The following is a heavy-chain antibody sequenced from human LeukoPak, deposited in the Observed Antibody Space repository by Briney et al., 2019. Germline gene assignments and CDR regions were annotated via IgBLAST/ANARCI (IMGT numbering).Heavy chain of an antibody. J-gene: IGHJ4*02. CDR2: ISYDGSNK. V-gene: IGHV3-30-3*01. D-gene: IGHD1-26*01. CDR3: AREGGSYSYFDY. Sequence: SGRSLRLSCAASGFTFGSYAMHWVRQAPGKGLEWVAVISYDGSNKYYADSVKGRFTISRDNSKNTLYLQMNSLRAEDTAVYYCAREGGSYSYFDYWGQGTLVTVSS. CDR1: GFTFGSYA.